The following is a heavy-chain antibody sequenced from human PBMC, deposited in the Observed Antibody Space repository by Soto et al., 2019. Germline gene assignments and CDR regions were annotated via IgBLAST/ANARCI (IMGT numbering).Heavy chain of an antibody. J-gene: IGHJ4*02. CDR2: IIPIFGTA. V-gene: IGHV1-69*13. CDR1: GGTFSSYA. Sequence: ASVKVSCKASGGTFSSYAISWVRQAPGQGLEWMGGIIPIFGTANYAQKFQGRVTITADESTSTAYMELSSLRSEDTAVYYCAGSPRNIVLMVYATAPLDYWGQGTLVTVSS. CDR3: AGSPRNIVLMVYATAPLDY. D-gene: IGHD2-8*01.